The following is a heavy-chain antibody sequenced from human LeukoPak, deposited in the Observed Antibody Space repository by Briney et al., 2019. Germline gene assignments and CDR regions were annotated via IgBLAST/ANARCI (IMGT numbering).Heavy chain of an antibody. V-gene: IGHV3-30*18. Sequence: GRSLRLFCTASGFTFWSYGIHWVRQAPGKGLEWVAVISYDGNHEVYADSVKGRFTVSRDNSLNTVYLQMNSLRTEDTAVFYCAKDRRMMSSQYGMDVWGQGTTVTVSS. CDR3: AKDRRMMSSQYGMDV. J-gene: IGHJ6*02. CDR1: GFTFWSYG. CDR2: ISYDGNHE. D-gene: IGHD6-6*01.